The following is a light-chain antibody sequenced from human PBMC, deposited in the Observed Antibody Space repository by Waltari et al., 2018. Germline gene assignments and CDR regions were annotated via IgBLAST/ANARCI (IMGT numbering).Light chain of an antibody. CDR1: REGGRS. CDR3: QMYVRLPVK. CDR2: GST. V-gene: IGKV3-20*01. Sequence: SCMASREGGRSLVWDEQKPGQAPRVRIYGSTSRTTGFPNRFAGSAAGTDFSLTLSRLGPEDFAVYDCQMYVRLPVKFGQGTKVEI. J-gene: IGKJ1*01.